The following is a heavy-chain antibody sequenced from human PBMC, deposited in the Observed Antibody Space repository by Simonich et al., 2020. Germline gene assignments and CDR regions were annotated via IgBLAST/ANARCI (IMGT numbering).Heavy chain of an antibody. D-gene: IGHD3-10*01. CDR1: GGTLSSYA. V-gene: IGHV1-69*09. Sequence: QVQLVQSGAEVKKPGSSEKVPCKASGGTLSSYAISWVRPATGPGREWWGCSLPIRGIENYAQKSHGRVTITADKATSTAYMELSRLRSEDTAVYYCARTNTMRELDTMVRGVDYFDYWGQGTLVTVSS. J-gene: IGHJ4*02. CDR3: ARTNTMRELDTMVRGVDYFDY. CDR2: SLPIRGIE.